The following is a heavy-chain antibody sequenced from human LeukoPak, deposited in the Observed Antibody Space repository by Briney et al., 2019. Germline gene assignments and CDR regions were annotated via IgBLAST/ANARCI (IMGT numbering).Heavy chain of an antibody. J-gene: IGHJ6*01. D-gene: IGHD3-10*01. V-gene: IGHV3-7*01. Sequence: QPGRSLRLSCAASGFTFSSYWMSWVRQAPGKGLEWVANIKQHGSEKHYVDSVKGRFTISRDNAKNSLYLQMNSLRAEDTAVYYCAREAAESYGMDVWGQGTTVTVSS. CDR2: IKQHGSEK. CDR3: AREAAESYGMDV. CDR1: GFTFSSYW.